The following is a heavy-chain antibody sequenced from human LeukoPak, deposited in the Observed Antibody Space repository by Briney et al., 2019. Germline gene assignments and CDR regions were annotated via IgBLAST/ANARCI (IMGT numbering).Heavy chain of an antibody. Sequence: GGSLRLSCAASGFTFSSYDMHWVRQATGKGLEWVSAIGTAGDTYYPGSVKGRFTISRDNSKNTMYLQMNSLRAEDTAIYYCAEENWGYNWKYDSSGSGINYWGQGTLVTVSS. J-gene: IGHJ4*02. V-gene: IGHV3-13*01. CDR1: GFTFSSYD. D-gene: IGHD3-22*01. CDR3: AEENWGYNWKYDSSGSGINY. CDR2: IGTAGDT.